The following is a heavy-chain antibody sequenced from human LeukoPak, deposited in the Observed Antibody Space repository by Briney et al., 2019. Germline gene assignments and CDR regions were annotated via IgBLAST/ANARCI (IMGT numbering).Heavy chain of an antibody. CDR3: ARSMTTVVYDAFDI. CDR2: ISAYNGNT. V-gene: IGHV1-18*01. Sequence: GESLKISCKASGYTFTSYGISWVRQAPGQGLEWMGWISAYNGNTNYAQKLQGRVTMTTDTSTSTAYMELRSLRSDDTAVYYCARSMTTVVYDAFDIWGQGTMVTVSS. CDR1: GYTFTSYG. J-gene: IGHJ3*02. D-gene: IGHD4-23*01.